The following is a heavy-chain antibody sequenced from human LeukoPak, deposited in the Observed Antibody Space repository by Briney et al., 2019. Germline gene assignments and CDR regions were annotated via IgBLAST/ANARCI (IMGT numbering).Heavy chain of an antibody. CDR3: ARDSTYYYGSGSQKD. V-gene: IGHV4-34*01. D-gene: IGHD3-10*01. CDR2: INHSGST. J-gene: IGHJ4*02. Sequence: SETLSLTCAVCGGSFSGYYWSWIRQPPGKGLEWIGEINHSGSTNYNPSLKSRVTISVDTSKNQFPLKLSSVTAADTAVYYCARDSTYYYGSGSQKDWGQGTLVTVSS. CDR1: GGSFSGYY.